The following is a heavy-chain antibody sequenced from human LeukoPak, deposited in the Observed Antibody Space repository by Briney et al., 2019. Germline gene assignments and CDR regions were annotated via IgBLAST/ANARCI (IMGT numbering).Heavy chain of an antibody. V-gene: IGHV3-7*01. D-gene: IGHD6-13*01. Sequence: GGSLRLSCAASGFTFSSHLMTWVRQAPGKGLEWVANIYQDGREKYYAVSVKGRFTISRDNAKNSLFLQMDSLRAEDTAVYCCAGERPSSSWYDYWGQGTLVTVSS. J-gene: IGHJ4*02. CDR1: GFTFSSHL. CDR2: IYQDGREK. CDR3: AGERPSSSWYDY.